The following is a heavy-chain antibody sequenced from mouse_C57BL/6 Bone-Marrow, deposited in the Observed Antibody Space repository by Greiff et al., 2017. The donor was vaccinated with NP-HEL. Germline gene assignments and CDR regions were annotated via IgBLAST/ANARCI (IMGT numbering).Heavy chain of an antibody. CDR1: GFTFTDYY. Sequence: EVMLVESGGGLVQPGGSLSLSCAASGFTFTDYYMSWVRQPPGKALEWLGFIRNKANGYTTEYSASVKGRFTISRDNSQSILYLQMNALRAEDSATYYCARCDGFFDDWGQGTTLTVSS. J-gene: IGHJ2*01. D-gene: IGHD2-3*01. CDR3: ARCDGFFDD. V-gene: IGHV7-3*01. CDR2: IRNKANGYTT.